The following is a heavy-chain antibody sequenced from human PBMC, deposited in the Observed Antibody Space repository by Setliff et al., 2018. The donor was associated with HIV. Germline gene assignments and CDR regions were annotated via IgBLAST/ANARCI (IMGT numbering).Heavy chain of an antibody. CDR3: ATFADGPDS. D-gene: IGHD3-3*01. CDR2: IGQDGSEK. CDR1: RFDFNNYW. Sequence: PGGSLRLSCAASRFDFNNYWMCWVRQAPGKGLEWVANIGQDGSEKNYVGSVKGRFTISRDNAKRSLYLQMNRLKTDDTAFYYCATFADGPDSWGQGTLVTVSS. J-gene: IGHJ4*02. V-gene: IGHV3-7*01.